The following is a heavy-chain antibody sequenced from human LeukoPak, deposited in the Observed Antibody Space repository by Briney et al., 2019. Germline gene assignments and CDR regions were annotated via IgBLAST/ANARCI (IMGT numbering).Heavy chain of an antibody. Sequence: GASVKVSCKASGYTFTSYYMHWVRQAPGQGLEWMGIINPSGGSTSYAQKFQGKVTMTRETSTSTVYMELSSLRSEDTAVYYCARSGSSWYDTFDYWGQGTLVTVSS. J-gene: IGHJ4*02. CDR3: ARSGSSWYDTFDY. CDR2: INPSGGST. V-gene: IGHV1-46*01. D-gene: IGHD6-13*01. CDR1: GYTFTSYY.